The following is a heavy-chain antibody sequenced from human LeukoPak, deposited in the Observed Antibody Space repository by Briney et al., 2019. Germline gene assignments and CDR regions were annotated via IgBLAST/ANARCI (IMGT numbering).Heavy chain of an antibody. D-gene: IGHD2-15*01. CDR2: IYYSGST. V-gene: IGHV4-39*01. J-gene: IGHJ4*02. Sequence: SETLSLTCTVSGGSISSSSYYWGWIRQPPGKGLEWIGSIYYSGSTYYNPSLKSRVTISVDTSKNQFSLKLSSVTAADTAVYYCARGRRYCSGGSCSNYFDYWGQGTLVTVSS. CDR3: ARGRRYCSGGSCSNYFDY. CDR1: GGSISSSSYY.